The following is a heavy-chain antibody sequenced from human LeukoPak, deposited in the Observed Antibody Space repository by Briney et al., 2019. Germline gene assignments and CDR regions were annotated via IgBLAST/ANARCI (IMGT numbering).Heavy chain of an antibody. Sequence: GGSLRLSCAASGFTFSSYAMSWVRQAPGKGLEWVSAISGSGGSTYYADSVKGRFTISRDNAKNSLYLQMNSLRAEDTALYYCARGPNYDILTGYYNQYYFDYWGQGTLVTVSS. CDR3: ARGPNYDILTGYYNQYYFDY. J-gene: IGHJ4*02. CDR2: ISGSGGST. V-gene: IGHV3-23*01. CDR1: GFTFSSYA. D-gene: IGHD3-9*01.